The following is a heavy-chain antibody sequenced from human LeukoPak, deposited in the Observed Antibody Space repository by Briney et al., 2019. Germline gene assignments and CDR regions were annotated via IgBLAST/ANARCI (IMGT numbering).Heavy chain of an antibody. CDR3: ARNGGGRGYQYYFDH. J-gene: IGHJ4*02. D-gene: IGHD3-22*01. CDR2: IYVSGST. V-gene: IGHV4-61*02. Sequence: PSQTLSLTCTVSGNSISSGNSYWNWIRQPAGKGLEWIGRIYVSGSTNYNASFRSRVTISLGTSKNQFSLDLSSVTAADTAVYYCARNGGGRGYQYYFDHWGQGTLVTVSS. CDR1: GNSISSGNSY.